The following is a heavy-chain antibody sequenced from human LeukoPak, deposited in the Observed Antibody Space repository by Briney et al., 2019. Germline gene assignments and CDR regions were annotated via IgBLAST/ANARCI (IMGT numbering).Heavy chain of an antibody. V-gene: IGHV1-24*01. CDR1: GYTLTELS. D-gene: IGHD3-3*01. J-gene: IGHJ6*02. CDR2: FDPEDGET. CDR3: ATGLLSVRRGYYGMDV. Sequence: ASVTVSCKVSGYTLTELSMHWVRQAPGKGLEWMGGFDPEDGETIYAQKFQGRVTMTEDTSTDTAYMELSSLRSEDTAVYYCATGLLSVRRGYYGMDVWGQGTTVTVSS.